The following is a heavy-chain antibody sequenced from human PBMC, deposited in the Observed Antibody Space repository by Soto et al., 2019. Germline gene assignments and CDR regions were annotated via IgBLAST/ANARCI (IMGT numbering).Heavy chain of an antibody. Sequence: QVQLQESGPGLVKPSQTLSLTCAVSGVSISSGGFYWTWVRQHPGKGLEWIGYIYYSGSTHYNPSLKSRPTISVDTSKNQFSLQLISVTAADTAVYFCARVGWNYGYSMDVWGQGTTVTVSS. CDR3: ARVGWNYGYSMDV. D-gene: IGHD6-19*01. J-gene: IGHJ6*02. CDR2: IYYSGST. CDR1: GVSISSGGFY. V-gene: IGHV4-31*11.